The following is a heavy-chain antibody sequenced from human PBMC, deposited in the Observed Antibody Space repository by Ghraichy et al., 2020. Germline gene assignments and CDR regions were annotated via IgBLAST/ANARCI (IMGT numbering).Heavy chain of an antibody. CDR2: ISYDGSNK. D-gene: IGHD1/OR15-1a*01. CDR1: GFTFSSYA. CDR3: ARDLRAIHPGATSPGY. Sequence: GGSLRLSCAASGFTFSSYAMHWVRQAPGKGLEWVAVISYDGSNKYYADSVKGRFTISRDNSKNTLYLQMNSLRAEDTAVYYCARDLRAIHPGATSPGYWGQGTLVTVSS. V-gene: IGHV3-30*04. J-gene: IGHJ4*02.